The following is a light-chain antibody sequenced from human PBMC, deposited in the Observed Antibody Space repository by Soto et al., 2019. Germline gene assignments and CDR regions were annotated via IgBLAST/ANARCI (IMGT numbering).Light chain of an antibody. Sequence: EIVMTQSPATLSVSPGERATLSCRASQSVSRNLAWYQQKPGQAPRLLIYGASIRATGIPARFSGSGSGTDFTLTISSLEPEDFAVYYCQQRTDWPLFGPGTKVDIK. J-gene: IGKJ3*01. CDR1: QSVSRN. CDR3: QQRTDWPL. V-gene: IGKV3-15*01. CDR2: GAS.